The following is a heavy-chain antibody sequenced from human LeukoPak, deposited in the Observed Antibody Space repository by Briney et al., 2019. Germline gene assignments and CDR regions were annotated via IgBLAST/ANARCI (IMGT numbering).Heavy chain of an antibody. V-gene: IGHV4-59*01. J-gene: IGHJ4*02. CDR2: IYYSGST. Sequence: SETLSLTCTVSGDSISSYYWSWIRQPPGKGPEWIGYIYYSGSTNYNPSLKSRVTISIDTSKNQFSLKLSSVTAADTAVYYCARVKGFGELFFDYWGQGTLVTVSS. D-gene: IGHD3-10*01. CDR3: ARVKGFGELFFDY. CDR1: GDSISSYY.